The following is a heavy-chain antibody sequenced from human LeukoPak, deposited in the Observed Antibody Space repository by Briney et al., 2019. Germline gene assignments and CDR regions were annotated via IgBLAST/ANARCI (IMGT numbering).Heavy chain of an antibody. CDR1: GGSISSSSYY. CDR3: ARHLTQYYVFWSGYYPDAFDI. V-gene: IGHV4-39*01. D-gene: IGHD3-3*01. CDR2: IYYSGST. J-gene: IGHJ3*02. Sequence: SETLSLTCTVSGGSISSSSYYWGWIRQPPGKGLEWIGSIYYSGSTYYNPSLKSRVTISVDTSKNQFSLKLSSVTAADTAVYYCARHLTQYYVFWSGYYPDAFDIWGQGTMVTVSS.